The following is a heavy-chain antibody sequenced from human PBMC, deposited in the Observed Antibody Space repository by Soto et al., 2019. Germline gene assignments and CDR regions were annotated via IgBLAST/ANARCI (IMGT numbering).Heavy chain of an antibody. D-gene: IGHD6-19*01. V-gene: IGHV3-30-3*01. Sequence: QVQLVESGGSVVQPGRSLRLSCAASGFTFSSYAVHWVRQAPGKGLEWVAVISYDGSNKYYADSVKGRFTISRDNSNNTLYLQMNSLRTDEDSAVYYCARGAGPYYYYGLDVWGQGTTVTVSS. CDR1: GFTFSSYA. CDR3: ARGAGPYYYYGLDV. CDR2: ISYDGSNK. J-gene: IGHJ6*02.